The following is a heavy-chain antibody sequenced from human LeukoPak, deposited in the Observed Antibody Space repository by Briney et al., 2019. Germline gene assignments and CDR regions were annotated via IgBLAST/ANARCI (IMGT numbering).Heavy chain of an antibody. CDR1: GFTVSSNY. J-gene: IGHJ3*02. D-gene: IGHD6-13*01. CDR2: IYSGGST. Sequence: GGSLRLSCAASGFTVSSNYMSWVRQAPGKGLEWVSVIYSGGSTYYADSVKGRFTISRHNSKNTLYLQMNSLRAEDTAVYYCARGRGSKQQRAYDAFDIWGQGAMVTVSS. CDR3: ARGRGSKQQRAYDAFDI. V-gene: IGHV3-53*04.